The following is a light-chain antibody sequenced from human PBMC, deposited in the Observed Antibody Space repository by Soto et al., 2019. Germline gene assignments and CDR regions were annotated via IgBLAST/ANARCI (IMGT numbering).Light chain of an antibody. CDR3: QQRSNWPGLT. V-gene: IGKV3-11*01. J-gene: IGKJ4*01. Sequence: EIVLTQSPSTISLSPGEGATLSCRASQSVSSYLAWYQQKPGQAPRLLIYDASNRATGIPARFSGSGSGTDFTLTISSLEPEDFAVYYCQQRSNWPGLTFGRGTKVDIK. CDR2: DAS. CDR1: QSVSSY.